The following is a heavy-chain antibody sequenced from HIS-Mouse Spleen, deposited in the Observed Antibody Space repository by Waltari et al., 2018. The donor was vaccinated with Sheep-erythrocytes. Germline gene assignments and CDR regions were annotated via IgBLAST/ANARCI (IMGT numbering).Heavy chain of an antibody. CDR1: GFTFICYS. Sequence: EVQLVASGGGLVKPGGSLSLPCAASGFTFICYSMTWGRQAPGKRLEWVSSISSSSSYIYYADSVKGRFTISRDNAKNSLYLQMNSLRAEDTAVYYCARDTGTDAFDIWGQGTMVTVSS. V-gene: IGHV3-21*01. J-gene: IGHJ3*02. D-gene: IGHD1-1*01. CDR3: ARDTGTDAFDI. CDR2: ISSSSSYI.